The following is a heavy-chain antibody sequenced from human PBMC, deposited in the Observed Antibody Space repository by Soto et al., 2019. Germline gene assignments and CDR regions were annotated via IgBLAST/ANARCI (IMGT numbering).Heavy chain of an antibody. J-gene: IGHJ5*02. V-gene: IGHV1-69*01. CDR1: GGTFSSYA. CDR2: IIPIFGTA. Sequence: QVQLVQSGAEVKKPGSSVKVSCKASGGTFSSYAIRWVRQAPGQGPAWMGGIIPIFGTANYAQKFQGRVTITADESTSTAYMELSSLRSEDTAVYYCARDPRIAVAGTEWFDPWGQGTLVTVSS. D-gene: IGHD6-19*01. CDR3: ARDPRIAVAGTEWFDP.